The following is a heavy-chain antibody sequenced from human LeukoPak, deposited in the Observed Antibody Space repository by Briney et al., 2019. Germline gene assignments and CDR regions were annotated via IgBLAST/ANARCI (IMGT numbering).Heavy chain of an antibody. J-gene: IGHJ4*02. V-gene: IGHV4-4*02. CDR3: AREETGSYYSLFDY. CDR2: IYHSGST. Sequence: SETLSLTCAVSGGSISSSNWWSWVRQPPGKGLEWIGEIYHSGSTNYNPSLKSRVTISVDKSKNQFSLKLSSVTAADTAVYYCAREETGSYYSLFDYWGQGTLVTVSS. D-gene: IGHD3-10*01. CDR1: GGSISSSNW.